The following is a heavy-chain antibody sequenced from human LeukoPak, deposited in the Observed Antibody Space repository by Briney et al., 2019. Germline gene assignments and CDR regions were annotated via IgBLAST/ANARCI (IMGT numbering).Heavy chain of an antibody. CDR1: QYAFTDYA. V-gene: IGHV1-3*01. J-gene: IGHJ6*02. Sequence: GASVKVSCKASQYAFTDYAVHWVRQAPGQRLEWMGWINAGNGKTKYSQSFQGRITITRDTSATTAYMELTSLTSEDTAVYYCARGRCSGGSCYHYYYYGMDVWGQGTTVTVSS. D-gene: IGHD2-15*01. CDR3: ARGRCSGGSCYHYYYYGMDV. CDR2: INAGNGKT.